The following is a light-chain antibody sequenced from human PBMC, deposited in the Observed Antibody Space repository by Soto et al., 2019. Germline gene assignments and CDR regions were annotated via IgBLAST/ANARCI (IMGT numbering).Light chain of an antibody. CDR3: QVWDSSTARV. J-gene: IGLJ3*02. Sequence: SYELTQPLSVSVALGQTARITCGGNNIGIKNVHWYQQKPGQAPVLVIYRVSNRPSGIPERFSGSNSGNTATLTISRAQAGDEADYYCQVWDSSTARVFGGGTKLTVL. CDR1: NIGIKN. CDR2: RVS. V-gene: IGLV3-9*01.